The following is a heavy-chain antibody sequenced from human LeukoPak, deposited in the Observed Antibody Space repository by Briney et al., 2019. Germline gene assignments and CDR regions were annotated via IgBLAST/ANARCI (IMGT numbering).Heavy chain of an antibody. J-gene: IGHJ6*03. D-gene: IGHD3-10*01. V-gene: IGHV3-23*01. CDR2: ISGSGGST. CDR3: AKSGALWFGELYYYYYYMDV. CDR1: GFTFSSYS. Sequence: GGSLRLSCAASGFTFSSYSMNWVRQAPGKGLEWVSAISGSGGSTYYADSVKGRFTISRDNSKNTLYLQMNSLRAEDTAVYYCAKSGALWFGELYYYYYYMDVWGKGTTVTISS.